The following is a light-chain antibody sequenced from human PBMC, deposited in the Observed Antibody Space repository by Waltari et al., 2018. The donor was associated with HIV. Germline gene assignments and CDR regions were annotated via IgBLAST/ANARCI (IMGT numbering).Light chain of an antibody. V-gene: IGKV1-5*03. Sequence: DIQMTQSPSILSASVGERVVITCRASQSISSWLAWYQQTSGKAPKLLIYKASTLEGGVPSRCSGSGSGTEFTLTISGLQPGDFATYYCQHYSDYTLSFGGGTKVE. CDR3: QHYSDYTLS. J-gene: IGKJ4*01. CDR2: KAS. CDR1: QSISSW.